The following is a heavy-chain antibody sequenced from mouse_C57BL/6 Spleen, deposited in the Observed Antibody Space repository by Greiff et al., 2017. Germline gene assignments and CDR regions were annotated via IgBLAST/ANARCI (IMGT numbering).Heavy chain of an antibody. CDR2: IYPSDSET. CDR3: ARLGYGYNWYYAMDY. V-gene: IGHV1-61*01. J-gene: IGHJ4*01. Sequence: QVQLQQPGAELVRPGSSVKLSCKASGYTFTSYWMDWVKQRPGQGLEWIGNIYPSDSETHYNQKFKDKATLTVDKSSSTAYMQLSSLTSEDSAVYYCARLGYGYNWYYAMDYWGQGTSVTVSS. D-gene: IGHD2-2*01. CDR1: GYTFTSYW.